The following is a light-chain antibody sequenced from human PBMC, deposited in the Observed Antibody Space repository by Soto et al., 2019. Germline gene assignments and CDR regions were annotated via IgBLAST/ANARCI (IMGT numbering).Light chain of an antibody. V-gene: IGKV1-6*02. CDR1: QDIGND. Sequence: IQMTQSPSSLSVSVTDRVTITCRASQDIGNDLGWYQQRSGEAPELLLYAASTLRSGVPSRFSGSGSGTQFTLTINNLQPEDSATYFCLQDHDYPWTFGHGTKVEV. CDR3: LQDHDYPWT. J-gene: IGKJ1*01. CDR2: AAS.